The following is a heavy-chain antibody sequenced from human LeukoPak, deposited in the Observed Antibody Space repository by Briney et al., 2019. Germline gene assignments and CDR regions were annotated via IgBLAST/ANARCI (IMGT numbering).Heavy chain of an antibody. CDR1: GGSISSGGYC. D-gene: IGHD3-22*01. Sequence: SETLSLTCAVSGGSISSGGYCWSWIRQPPGKGLEWIGYIYHSGSTYYNPSLKSRVTISVDRSKNQFSLKLSSVTAADTAVYYCARAGGQYYDSSGYLRAFDIWGQGTMVTVSS. CDR2: IYHSGST. CDR3: ARAGGQYYDSSGYLRAFDI. J-gene: IGHJ3*02. V-gene: IGHV4-30-2*01.